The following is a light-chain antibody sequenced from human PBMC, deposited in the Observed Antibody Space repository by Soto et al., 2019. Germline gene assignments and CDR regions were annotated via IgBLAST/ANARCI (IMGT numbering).Light chain of an antibody. CDR3: QRYGSSPPWT. J-gene: IGKJ1*01. CDR2: GIS. CDR1: QSLTYNY. V-gene: IGKV3-20*01. Sequence: EVVLTQSPGTLSLSPGERAALYCRASQSLTYNYLAWFQQKPGQAPRLLIYGISNRATGIPDRFSGSGSGTDFTLTISRLEPEDFAVYYCQRYGSSPPWTFGQGTKVEFK.